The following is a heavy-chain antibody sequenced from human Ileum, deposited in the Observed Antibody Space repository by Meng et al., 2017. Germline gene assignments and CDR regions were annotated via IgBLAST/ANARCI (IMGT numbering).Heavy chain of an antibody. V-gene: IGHV4-34*01. CDR3: ATGVDWAKSGNI. CDR1: DRSLGGYY. D-gene: IGHD3-9*01. CDR2: IHPGGST. Sequence: QVPLRQCGAGLLNPSETLSLPCAVYDRSLGGYYLSWIRQPPRKGLEWVGEIHPGGSTSYNPSLQSRVTIAVDTSKNQFSVTLSSVSAADTAVYYCATGVDWAKSGNIWGQGTLVTVSS. J-gene: IGHJ4*02.